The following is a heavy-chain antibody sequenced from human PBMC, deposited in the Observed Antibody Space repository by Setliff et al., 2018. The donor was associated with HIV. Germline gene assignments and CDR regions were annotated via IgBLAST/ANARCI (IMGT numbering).Heavy chain of an antibody. Sequence: ETLSLTCTVSRDSINGHWWSWIRQPPGKAFEWIGYIYSTGSTNYNPSLQSRVTISMVASRNQFSLKVTSVTAADTAVYYCAKGAGFYGDYTFDHWGQGRQVTVSS. CDR3: AKGAGFYGDYTFDH. J-gene: IGHJ4*02. CDR2: IYSTGST. D-gene: IGHD4-17*01. CDR1: RDSINGHW. V-gene: IGHV4-59*11.